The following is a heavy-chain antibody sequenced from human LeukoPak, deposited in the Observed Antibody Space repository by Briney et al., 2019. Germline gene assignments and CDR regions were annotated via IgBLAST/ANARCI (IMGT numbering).Heavy chain of an antibody. CDR3: AGAGYSSSWYSGVFDY. J-gene: IGHJ4*02. Sequence: SQTLSLTCAISGDSVSSNSAAWNWIRQSPSRGLEWLGRTYYRSKRYNDYAVSVKSRITINPDTSKNQFSLQLNSVTPEDTAVYYCAGAGYSSSWYSGVFDYWGQGTLVTVSS. D-gene: IGHD6-13*01. V-gene: IGHV6-1*01. CDR1: GDSVSSNSAA. CDR2: TYYRSKRYN.